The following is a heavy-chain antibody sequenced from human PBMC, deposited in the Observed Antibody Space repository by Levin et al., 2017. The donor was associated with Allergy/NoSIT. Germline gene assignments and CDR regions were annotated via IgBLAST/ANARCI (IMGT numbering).Heavy chain of an antibody. V-gene: IGHV3-48*02. CDR3: ARCGVGLDIGYYPFDF. D-gene: IGHD3-22*01. CDR2: ISSSSTTI. CDR1: EFTFSSYS. J-gene: IGHJ4*02. Sequence: PGGSLRLSCAASEFTFSSYSMNWVRQAPGKGLEWVSYISSSSTTIYYADSVKGRFTISRDNAKNSLYLQMNSLRDEDTAVYYCARCGVGLDIGYYPFDFWGQGTLVTVSS.